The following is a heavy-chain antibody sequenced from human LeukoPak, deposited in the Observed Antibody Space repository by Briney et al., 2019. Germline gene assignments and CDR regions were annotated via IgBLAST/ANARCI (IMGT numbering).Heavy chain of an antibody. Sequence: GGSLRLSCAASGFTFSSCSMNWVRQAPGKGLEWVSSISSSSSYIYYADSVKGRFAISRDNAKNSLYLQMNSLRAEDTAVYYCARDTPYGSGRGAFDIWGQGTMVTVSS. CDR3: ARDTPYGSGRGAFDI. CDR2: ISSSSSYI. D-gene: IGHD3-10*01. J-gene: IGHJ3*02. V-gene: IGHV3-21*01. CDR1: GFTFSSCS.